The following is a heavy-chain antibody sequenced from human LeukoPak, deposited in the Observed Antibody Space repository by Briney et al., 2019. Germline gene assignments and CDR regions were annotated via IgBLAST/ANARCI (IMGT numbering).Heavy chain of an antibody. V-gene: IGHV4-4*02. Sequence: GSLRLSCAVSGFTFTNAWMSWVRQPPGKGPEWIASIYYSGSTHYNPSLKSRVTISIDTSTNQFSLKLNSVTAADTAVYYCAREGLGSGSDPWGQGTLVTVSS. CDR1: GFTFTNAW. CDR3: AREGLGSGSDP. CDR2: IYYSGST. D-gene: IGHD3-10*01. J-gene: IGHJ5*02.